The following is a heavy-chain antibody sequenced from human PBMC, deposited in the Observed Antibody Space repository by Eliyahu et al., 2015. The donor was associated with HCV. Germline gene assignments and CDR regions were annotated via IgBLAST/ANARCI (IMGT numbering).Heavy chain of an antibody. J-gene: IGHJ3*02. D-gene: IGHD2-15*01. CDR3: ARDRRDCSGGSCYSAGAFDI. Sequence: EVQLVESGGGLIQPGGSLRLSCAASGFTVSSNYMSWVRQAPGKGLEWVSVIYSGGSTYYADSVKGRFTISRDNSKNTLYLQMNSLRAEDTAVYYCARDRRDCSGGSCYSAGAFDIWGQGTMVTVSS. V-gene: IGHV3-53*01. CDR1: GFTVSSNY. CDR2: IYSGGST.